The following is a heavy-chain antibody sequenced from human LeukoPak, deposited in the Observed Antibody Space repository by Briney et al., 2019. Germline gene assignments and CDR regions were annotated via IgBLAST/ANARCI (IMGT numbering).Heavy chain of an antibody. Sequence: GGSLRLSCAASGFTFSSYAMSWVRQAPGKGLEWVSAISGSGGSTYYADSVKVRFTISRENSKNTLYLQMTSLRAEDTAVYYCAKLFGFLEWLLYNYFDYWGQGTLVTVSS. J-gene: IGHJ4*02. CDR2: ISGSGGST. CDR3: AKLFGFLEWLLYNYFDY. V-gene: IGHV3-23*01. D-gene: IGHD3-3*01. CDR1: GFTFSSYA.